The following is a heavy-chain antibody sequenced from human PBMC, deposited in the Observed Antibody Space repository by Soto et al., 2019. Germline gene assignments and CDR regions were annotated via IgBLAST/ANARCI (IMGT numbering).Heavy chain of an antibody. CDR2: IIPILGTA. D-gene: IGHD6-13*01. Sequence: QVQLVQSGAEVRKPGSSVKVSCKASGGTFSSDTISWVRQAPGQGLEWMGRIIPILGTANYAQKFQGRVTSTADTSTSTAYMELSSLRSEDTAMYYCARDLRYGSSWYFAYWGQGTLVTVSS. CDR1: GGTFSSDT. J-gene: IGHJ4*02. CDR3: ARDLRYGSSWYFAY. V-gene: IGHV1-69*08.